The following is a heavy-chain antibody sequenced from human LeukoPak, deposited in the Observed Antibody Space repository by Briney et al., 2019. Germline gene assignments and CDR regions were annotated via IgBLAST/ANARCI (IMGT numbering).Heavy chain of an antibody. V-gene: IGHV4-34*01. CDR3: ARGSRMTNVGVLNAGDY. J-gene: IGHJ4*02. CDR2: INHSGNT. D-gene: IGHD3-3*01. Sequence: SETLSLTCAVYGGSFTGLYRSWIRQPPGKGLEWIGEINHSGNTKYNPSLKSRVTMSVDTSKNQFSLKLTSVTAADTAVYYCARGSRMTNVGVLNAGDYWGQGTLVSVSS. CDR1: GGSFTGLY.